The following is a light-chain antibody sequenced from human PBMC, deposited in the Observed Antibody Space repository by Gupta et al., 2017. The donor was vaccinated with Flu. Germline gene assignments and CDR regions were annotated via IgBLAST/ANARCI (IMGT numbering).Light chain of an antibody. CDR1: ISDVGGCKY. Sequence: TSSCTGTISDVGGCKYVSWYQHHPCKAPNLMIYDVSNRRSGVSNRFSGSKSGSTASITIAGLQAEEEADYYCSSETSSSSNYVFGTGTKVTVL. J-gene: IGLJ1*01. V-gene: IGLV2-14*03. CDR2: DVS. CDR3: SSETSSSSNYV.